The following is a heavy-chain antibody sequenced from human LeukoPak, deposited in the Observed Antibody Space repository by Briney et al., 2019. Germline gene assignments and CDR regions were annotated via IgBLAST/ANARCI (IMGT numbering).Heavy chain of an antibody. Sequence: ASVKVSCKASGYTFTGYYMHWVRQAPGQGLERMGWINPNSGGTNYAQKFQGRVTMTRDTSISTAYMELSRLRSDDTAVYYCARGRLGATIRYDYWGQGTLVTVSS. CDR2: INPNSGGT. D-gene: IGHD1-26*01. V-gene: IGHV1-2*02. CDR1: GYTFTGYY. CDR3: ARGRLGATIRYDY. J-gene: IGHJ4*02.